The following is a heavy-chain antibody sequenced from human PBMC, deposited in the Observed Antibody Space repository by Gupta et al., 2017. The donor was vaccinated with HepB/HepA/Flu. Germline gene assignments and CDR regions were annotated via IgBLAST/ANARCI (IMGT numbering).Heavy chain of an antibody. CDR2: ISGSGGST. CDR1: GFTFSSYA. Sequence: ELQLLESGGGFVQPGGSLRLSCAAPGFTFSSYAMSWVRQAPGKGLEWVSAISGSGGSTYYEDSVKGRFTISRDNSKNTLYLQMNSLRAEDTAVYYCAKGIAAAGPDYWGQGTLVTGSS. V-gene: IGHV3-23*01. D-gene: IGHD6-13*01. CDR3: AKGIAAAGPDY. J-gene: IGHJ4*02.